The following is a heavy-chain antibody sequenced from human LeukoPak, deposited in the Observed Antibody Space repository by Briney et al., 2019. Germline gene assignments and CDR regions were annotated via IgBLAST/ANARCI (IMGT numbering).Heavy chain of an antibody. V-gene: IGHV4-59*08. J-gene: IGHJ4*01. CDR3: ARHKNDYGDDYAL. CDR2: TYCSGST. CDR1: DGSLSGYY. Sequence: PSETLSLTCTVSDGSLSGYYWSWIRQPPGKGLEWIGYTYCSGSTNYNPSRKRRVTISEDRSMNQFSLKLSSVTAADTAVYYCARHKNDYGDDYALWGQGTLVTVSS. D-gene: IGHD4-17*01.